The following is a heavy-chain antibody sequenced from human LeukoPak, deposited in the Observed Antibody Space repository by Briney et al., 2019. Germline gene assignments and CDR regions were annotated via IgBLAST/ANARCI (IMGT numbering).Heavy chain of an antibody. Sequence: SVKVSCKASGGTFSSYAISWVRQAPGQGLEWMGRLIPILGIANYAKKFQGRVTITADKSTSTAYMELSSLRSEDTAVYYCARYITGTQRFFDYWGQGTLVTVSS. J-gene: IGHJ4*02. V-gene: IGHV1-69*04. CDR1: GGTFSSYA. CDR3: ARYITGTQRFFDY. D-gene: IGHD1-7*01. CDR2: LIPILGIA.